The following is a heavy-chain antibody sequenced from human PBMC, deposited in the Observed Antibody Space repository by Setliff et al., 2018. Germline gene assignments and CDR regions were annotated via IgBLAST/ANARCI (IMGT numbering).Heavy chain of an antibody. J-gene: IGHJ3*02. CDR2: INPSSGRT. D-gene: IGHD3-22*01. CDR3: ARDYYDSSGYYLLAFDI. V-gene: IGHV1-46*01. CDR1: GYTFTSHY. Sequence: ASVKVSCKASGYTFTSHYMHWVRQAPGLGLEWMGTINPSSGRTSYAQKFQGRVTMTRDTSTSTVYMDMSSLRSEDTAVYYCARDYYDSSGYYLLAFDIWGQGTMVTVSS.